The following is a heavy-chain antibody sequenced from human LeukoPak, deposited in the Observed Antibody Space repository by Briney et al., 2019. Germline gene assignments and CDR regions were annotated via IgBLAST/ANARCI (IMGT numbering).Heavy chain of an antibody. J-gene: IGHJ4*02. CDR2: IIPLFGKA. Sequence: SVKVSCKASGCTFSSYGISWVRQAPGKGLEWMGGIIPLFGKANYAQKFQGRVTITADEFTSTAYMELISLRSEDTAVYYCARGSEVYGSGGTRTYYFDYWGQGTLVTVSS. CDR3: ARGSEVYGSGGTRTYYFDY. CDR1: GCTFSSYG. V-gene: IGHV1-69*13. D-gene: IGHD3-10*01.